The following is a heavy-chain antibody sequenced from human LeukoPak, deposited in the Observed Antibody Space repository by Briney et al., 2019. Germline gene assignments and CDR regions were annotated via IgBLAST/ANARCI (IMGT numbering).Heavy chain of an antibody. CDR1: GFTFSDYW. CDR3: ARVPDYCSGGSCYVGDAFDI. CDR2: VKQDGSQR. D-gene: IGHD2-15*01. Sequence: GGSLRLSCTASGFTFSDYWMTWVRQAPGKGPEWVANVKQDGSQRYYVDSVRGRFAISRDNAKNSLYLQMNSLRAEDTAVYYCARVPDYCSGGSCYVGDAFDIWGQGTMVTVSS. V-gene: IGHV3-7*01. J-gene: IGHJ3*02.